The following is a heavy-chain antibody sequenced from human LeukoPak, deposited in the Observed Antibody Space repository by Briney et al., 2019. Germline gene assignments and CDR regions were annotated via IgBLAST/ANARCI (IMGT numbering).Heavy chain of an antibody. CDR3: ARVIGSSSDFDY. CDR2: NDYSGST. D-gene: IGHD6-6*01. J-gene: IGHJ4*02. V-gene: IGHV4-59*01. Sequence: SETLSVNCTVSGGSISSYYWSWIRQPPGKGLEWIGYNDYSGSTNYNPSLKSRVTLSVDTSKNQFSLKLSSVTAADTAVYYCARVIGSSSDFDYWGQGTLVTVSS. CDR1: GGSISSYY.